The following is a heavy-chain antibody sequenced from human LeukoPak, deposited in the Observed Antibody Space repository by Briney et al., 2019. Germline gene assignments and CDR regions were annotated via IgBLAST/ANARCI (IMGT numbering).Heavy chain of an antibody. CDR2: ISYDGSNK. V-gene: IGHV3-30*18. Sequence: PGRSLRLPCAASGFTFSSYGMHWVRQAPGKGLEWVAVISYDGSNKYYADSVKGRFTISRDNSKNTLYLQMNSLRAEDTAVYYCAKDPSYGFFDYWGQGTLVTVSS. D-gene: IGHD3-10*01. J-gene: IGHJ4*02. CDR1: GFTFSSYG. CDR3: AKDPSYGFFDY.